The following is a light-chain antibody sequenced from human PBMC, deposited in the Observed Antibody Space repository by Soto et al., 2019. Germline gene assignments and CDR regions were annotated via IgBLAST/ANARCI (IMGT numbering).Light chain of an antibody. Sequence: QTVVTQEPSFSVSPGGTVTLTCGLSSGSVSPSYYPGWFQQTPGQAPRALIYTTNTSSSGVPDRFSGSILGNKAALTITGAQADDESDYYCVLYMGSGIWVFGGGTKLTVL. J-gene: IGLJ3*02. CDR1: SGSVSPSYY. CDR3: VLYMGSGIWV. CDR2: TTN. V-gene: IGLV8-61*01.